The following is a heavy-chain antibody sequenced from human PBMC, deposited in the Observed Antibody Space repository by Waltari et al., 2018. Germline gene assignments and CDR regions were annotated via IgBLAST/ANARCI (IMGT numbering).Heavy chain of an antibody. Sequence: QVQLVQSGAEVKKPGASVKVSCKASGYTFTSYDINWVRQATGKWLGWMGWMNPNSGNTGYAQKCQGKVTMNKNTSISTAYMELSSLRSEDTAVYYCARVTYYDLWRGYPLYDAFDIWGQGTMVTVSS. CDR3: ARVTYYDLWRGYPLYDAFDI. CDR1: GYTFTSYD. J-gene: IGHJ3*02. D-gene: IGHD3-3*01. CDR2: MNPNSGNT. V-gene: IGHV1-8*01.